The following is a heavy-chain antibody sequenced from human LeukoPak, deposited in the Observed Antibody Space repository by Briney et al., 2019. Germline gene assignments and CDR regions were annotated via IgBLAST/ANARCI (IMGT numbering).Heavy chain of an antibody. CDR3: ARLKPAAAGPLGAFDI. CDR1: GYTLTELS. J-gene: IGHJ3*02. CDR2: FDPEDGET. D-gene: IGHD6-13*01. Sequence: ASVKVSCKVSGYTLTELSMHWVRQAPGKGLEWMGGFDPEDGETIYAQKLQGRVTVTEDTSTDTAYMELSSLRSEDTAVYYCARLKPAAAGPLGAFDIWGQGTMVTVSS. V-gene: IGHV1-24*01.